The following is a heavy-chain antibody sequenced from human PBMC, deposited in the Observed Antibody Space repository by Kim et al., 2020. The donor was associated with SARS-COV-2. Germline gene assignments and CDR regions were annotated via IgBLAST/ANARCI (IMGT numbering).Heavy chain of an antibody. V-gene: IGHV5-10-1*01. Sequence: GESLKISCKGSGYSFTSYWISWVRQMPGKGLEWMGRIDPSDSYTNYSPSFQGHVTISADKSISTAYLQWSSLKASDTAMYYCARQGDSSGRYPLDYYYYYGMDVWGQGTTVTVSS. J-gene: IGHJ6*02. CDR3: ARQGDSSGRYPLDYYYYYGMDV. CDR2: IDPSDSYT. CDR1: GYSFTSYW. D-gene: IGHD6-19*01.